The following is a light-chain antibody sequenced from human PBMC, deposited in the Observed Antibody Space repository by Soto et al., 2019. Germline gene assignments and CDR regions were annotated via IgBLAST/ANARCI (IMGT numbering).Light chain of an antibody. J-gene: IGLJ3*02. CDR3: SSYAGSPSV. V-gene: IGLV2-8*01. CDR1: SSDVGGYNY. Sequence: QSVLTQPPSASGSPGQSVTISFTGTSSDVGGYNYVSWYQQHPGKAPKLLIYEVSKRPSGVPDRVSGSKSGNTASLTVSGLQAEDEAEYYCSSYAGSPSVFGVGTKLTVL. CDR2: EVS.